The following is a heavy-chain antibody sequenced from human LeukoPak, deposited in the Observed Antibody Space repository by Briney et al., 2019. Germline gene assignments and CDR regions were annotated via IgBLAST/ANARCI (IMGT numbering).Heavy chain of an antibody. CDR2: IIPIFGTA. V-gene: IGHV1-69*01. CDR1: GGTFSSYA. CDR3: ARGADGYYGSGLDYYYYGMDV. J-gene: IGHJ6*04. D-gene: IGHD3-10*01. Sequence: SVKVSCKASGGTFSSYAISWVRQAPGQGLEWMGGIIPIFGTANYAQKIQGRVTITADESTSTAYMELSSLRSEDTAVYYCARGADGYYGSGLDYYYYGMDVWGKGTTVTVSS.